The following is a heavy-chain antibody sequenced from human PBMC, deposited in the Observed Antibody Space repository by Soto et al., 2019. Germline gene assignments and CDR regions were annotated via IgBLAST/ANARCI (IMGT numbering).Heavy chain of an antibody. D-gene: IGHD6-19*01. J-gene: IGHJ6*02. CDR2: IELSGGRT. Sequence: QVQLVQSGAEMKKPGASVKVSCKASGYTFISYHIHWVRQAPGQGPEWMGTIELSGGRTSNAQKVQGRVTLTRDMSTATAYMEVSSLRSDDTATYYCARGCSAWRPISHYYCGMDVWGQGTTVTVSS. CDR1: GYTFISYH. V-gene: IGHV1-46*01. CDR3: ARGCSAWRPISHYYCGMDV.